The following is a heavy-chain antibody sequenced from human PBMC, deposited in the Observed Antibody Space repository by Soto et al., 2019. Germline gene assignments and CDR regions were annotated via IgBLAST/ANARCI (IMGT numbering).Heavy chain of an antibody. CDR1: GGTFSSYA. Sequence: QVQLVQSGAEVKKPGSSVKVSCKASGGTFSSYAISWVRQAPGQGLEWMGGIIPIFGTANYAQKFQGRVTITADESTRTAYMELSSLRSEDTAVYYCARDGGHCSGGSCFHPFDPWGQGTLVTVSS. CDR3: ARDGGHCSGGSCFHPFDP. CDR2: IIPIFGTA. D-gene: IGHD2-15*01. V-gene: IGHV1-69*12. J-gene: IGHJ5*02.